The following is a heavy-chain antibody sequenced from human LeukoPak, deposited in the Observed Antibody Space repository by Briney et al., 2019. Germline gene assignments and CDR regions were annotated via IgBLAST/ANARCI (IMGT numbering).Heavy chain of an antibody. V-gene: IGHV3-23*01. CDR2: ISSSGGSS. D-gene: IGHD3-22*01. CDR3: AIMHPYYDGSGYWVQ. CDR1: GFTFSSYA. Sequence: GGSLRLSCAASGFTFSSYAMSWVRQAPGKGLEWVSGISSSGGSSSYADSVKGRFTISRDNPRTPLYMQMNSLRAEDTALYYCAIMHPYYDGSGYWVQWGQGTLVTVSS. J-gene: IGHJ4*02.